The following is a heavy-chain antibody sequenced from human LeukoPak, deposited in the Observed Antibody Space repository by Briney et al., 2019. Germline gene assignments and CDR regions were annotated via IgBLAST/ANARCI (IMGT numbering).Heavy chain of an antibody. Sequence: SETLYLTCTVSGGSISSYYWSWIRQPPGKGLEWIGYIYTSGSTNYNPSLKSRVTISVDTSKNQFSLKLSSVTAADTAVYYCARHLSGAVAGNFDYWGQGTLVTVSS. CDR3: ARHLSGAVAGNFDY. J-gene: IGHJ4*02. CDR2: IYTSGST. D-gene: IGHD6-19*01. V-gene: IGHV4-4*09. CDR1: GGSISSYY.